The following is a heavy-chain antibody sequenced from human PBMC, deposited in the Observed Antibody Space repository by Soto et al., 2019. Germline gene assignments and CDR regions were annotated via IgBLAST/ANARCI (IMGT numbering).Heavy chain of an antibody. CDR3: ARVRFRSYGMDV. J-gene: IGHJ6*02. CDR2: INHSGST. D-gene: IGHD3-3*01. V-gene: IGHV4-34*01. CDR1: GGSFSGYY. Sequence: SETLSLTCAFYGGSFSGYYWSWIRQPPGKGLEWIGEINHSGSTNYNPSLKSRVTISVDTSKNQFSLKLSSVTAADTAVYYCARVRFRSYGMDVWGQGTTVTVSS.